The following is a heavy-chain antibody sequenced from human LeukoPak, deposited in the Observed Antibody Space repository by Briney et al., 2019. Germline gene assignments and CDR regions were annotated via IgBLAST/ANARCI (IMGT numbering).Heavy chain of an antibody. D-gene: IGHD4-17*01. V-gene: IGHV3-21*01. J-gene: IGHJ3*02. CDR2: ISSSSSYI. Sequence: PGGSLRLSCAASGFTFSSYSMNWVRQAPGKGLEWVSSISSSSSYIYYADSVKGRFTISRDNAKNSLYLQMNSLRAEDTAVYYCARHPPGYGDYGAPLFGNAFDIWGQGTMVTVSS. CDR3: ARHPPGYGDYGAPLFGNAFDI. CDR1: GFTFSSYS.